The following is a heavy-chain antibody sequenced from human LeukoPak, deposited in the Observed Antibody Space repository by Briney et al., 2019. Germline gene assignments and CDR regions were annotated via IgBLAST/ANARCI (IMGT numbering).Heavy chain of an antibody. J-gene: IGHJ6*02. D-gene: IGHD2-21*01. CDR2: ISWNSGSI. Sequence: GGSLRLSCAASGFTFSSYAMSWVRQAPGKGLEWVSGISWNSGSIGYADSVKGRFTISRDNAKNSLYLQMNSLRAEDTALYYCAKSGVRGHYYYGMDVWGQGTTVTVSS. CDR3: AKSGVRGHYYYGMDV. V-gene: IGHV3-9*01. CDR1: GFTFSSYA.